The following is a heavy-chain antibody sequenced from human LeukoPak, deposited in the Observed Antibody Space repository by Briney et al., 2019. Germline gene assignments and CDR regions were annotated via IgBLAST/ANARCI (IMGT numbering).Heavy chain of an antibody. V-gene: IGHV3-66*01. J-gene: IGHJ4*02. CDR2: IYSDGST. CDR1: GFTVRSNY. CDR3: ARLTVSGQLDY. Sequence: GGSLRVSCAASGFTVRSNYMNWVRRAPGKGLEWVSVIYSDGSTYYADSVKGRFTISRDFSKNTLYLQMTSLRVEDTAVYYCARLTVSGQLDYWGQGTLVTVSS. D-gene: IGHD6-19*01.